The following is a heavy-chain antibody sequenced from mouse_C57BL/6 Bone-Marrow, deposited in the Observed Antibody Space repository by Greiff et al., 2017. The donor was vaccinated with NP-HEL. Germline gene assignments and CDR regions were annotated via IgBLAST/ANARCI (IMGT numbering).Heavy chain of an antibody. D-gene: IGHD1-1*01. V-gene: IGHV1-39*01. J-gene: IGHJ4*01. CDR1: GYSFTDYN. CDR2: INPNYGTT. Sequence: EVQVVESGPELVKPGASVKISCKASGYSFTDYNMNWVKQSNGKSLEWIGVINPNYGTTSYNQKFKGKATLTVDQSSSTAYMQLNSLTSEDSAVYYCARSHYYGSSYAMDYWGQGTSVTVSS. CDR3: ARSHYYGSSYAMDY.